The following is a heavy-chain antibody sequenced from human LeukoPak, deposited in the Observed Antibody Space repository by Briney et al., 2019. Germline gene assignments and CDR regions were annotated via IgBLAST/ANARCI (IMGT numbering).Heavy chain of an antibody. V-gene: IGHV3-49*04. D-gene: IGHD2-15*01. CDR1: GFTFGDYA. Sequence: GGSLRLSCTASGFTFGDYAMSWVRQAPGKGLEWVGFIRSRAYGGTTEYAASVKGRFTISRDDSKSIAYLQMNSLKTEDTAVYYCTRVGCSGGSCYPPYFDYWGQGTLVTVSS. J-gene: IGHJ4*02. CDR2: IRSRAYGGTT. CDR3: TRVGCSGGSCYPPYFDY.